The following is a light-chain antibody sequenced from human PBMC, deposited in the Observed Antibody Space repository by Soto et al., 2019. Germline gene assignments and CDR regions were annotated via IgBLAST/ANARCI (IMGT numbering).Light chain of an antibody. CDR2: GAS. CDR1: QSVSCS. CDR3: HQYNNWPPF. Sequence: ETVMTQSPDTLSVSPGERVTLSCRASQSVSCSLAWYQQKPGQAPRLLIYGASTRATGIPARFSGSGSGTDFTLTISSLQSEDFAVYYCHQYNNWPPFFGGGTKVEIK. J-gene: IGKJ4*01. V-gene: IGKV3-15*01.